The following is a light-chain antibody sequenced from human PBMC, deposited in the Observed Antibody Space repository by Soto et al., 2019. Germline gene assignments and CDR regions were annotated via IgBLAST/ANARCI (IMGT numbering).Light chain of an antibody. J-gene: IGKJ5*01. Sequence: ETVLTQSPGTLSLSPWERVTLSCRASETVRTNLAWFQQKPGQTPRLLIFGASTRATGIPTRFTGSGSETEFTLTIDSLQSEDLAVYYCQQYYNWPAYTFGQGTRLEIK. V-gene: IGKV3-15*01. CDR2: GAS. CDR3: QQYYNWPAYT. CDR1: ETVRTN.